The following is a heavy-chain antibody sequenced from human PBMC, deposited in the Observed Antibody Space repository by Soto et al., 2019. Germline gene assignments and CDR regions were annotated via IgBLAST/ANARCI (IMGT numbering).Heavy chain of an antibody. CDR3: ARAGYSSSWSPQDY. CDR2: IWYDGSNK. Sequence: GGSLRLSCAASGFTFSSYGMHWVRQAPGKGLEWVAVIWYDGSNKYYADSVKGRFTISRDNSKNTLYLQMTSLRAEDTAVNYCARAGYSSSWSPQDYWGQGTLVTVSS. CDR1: GFTFSSYG. V-gene: IGHV3-33*01. J-gene: IGHJ4*02. D-gene: IGHD6-13*01.